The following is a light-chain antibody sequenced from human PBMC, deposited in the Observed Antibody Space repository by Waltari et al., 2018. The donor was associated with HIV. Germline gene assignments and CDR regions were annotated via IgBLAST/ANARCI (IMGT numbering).Light chain of an antibody. CDR3: NSRDSSGNYV. Sequence: SSELTQDPAVSVALGQTVRITCKVYSLSNYYASRYQQKPGQAPVLVIYGKNNRPSGIPDRFSGSSSGNTASLTITGAQAEDEADYYCNSRDSSGNYVFGTGTKVTVL. CDR2: GKN. CDR1: SLSNYY. V-gene: IGLV3-19*01. J-gene: IGLJ1*01.